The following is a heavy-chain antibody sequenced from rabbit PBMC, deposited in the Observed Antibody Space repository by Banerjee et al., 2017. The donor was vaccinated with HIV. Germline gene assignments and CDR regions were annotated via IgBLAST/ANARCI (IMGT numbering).Heavy chain of an antibody. V-gene: IGHV1S45*01. CDR3: ARSIAAYAYTTYGMDL. D-gene: IGHD6-1*01. CDR1: GFDFSTYG. Sequence: QEQLVESGGGLVQPGGSLKLSCKASGFDFSTYGVNWVRQAPGKGLEWIGCINSSSRNVVYASWATGRFTISKTSSTTVTLQMTSLTAADTATYFCARSIAAYAYTTYGMDLWGQGTLVTVS. CDR2: INSSSRNV. J-gene: IGHJ6*01.